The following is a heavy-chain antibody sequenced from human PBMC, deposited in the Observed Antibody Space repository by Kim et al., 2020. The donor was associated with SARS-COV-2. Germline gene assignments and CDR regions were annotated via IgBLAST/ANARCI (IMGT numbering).Heavy chain of an antibody. CDR2: IIPIFGTA. J-gene: IGHJ4*02. Sequence: SVKVSCKASGGTFSSYAISWVRQAPGQGLEWMGGIIPIFGTANYAQKFQGRVTITADESTSTAYMELSSLRSEDTAVYYCAREVVAVRPPTNYFDYWGQGTLVTVSS. D-gene: IGHD2-15*01. V-gene: IGHV1-69*13. CDR3: AREVVAVRPPTNYFDY. CDR1: GGTFSSYA.